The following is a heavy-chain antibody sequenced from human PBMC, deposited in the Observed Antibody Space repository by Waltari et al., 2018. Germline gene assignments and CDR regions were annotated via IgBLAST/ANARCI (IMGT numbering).Heavy chain of an antibody. CDR3: ARDCWWGAATGYAFDI. V-gene: IGHV4-31*03. CDR2: SYYSGST. J-gene: IGHJ3*02. Sequence: QVQLQESGPGLVKPSQTLSLTCTVSGGSISSGGYYWSWIRQHPGKGLEWIGYSYYSGSTYYNPSLKSRVTISVDTSKNQFSLKLSSVTAADTAVYYCARDCWWGAATGYAFDIWGQGTMVTVSS. CDR1: GGSISSGGYY. D-gene: IGHD2-15*01.